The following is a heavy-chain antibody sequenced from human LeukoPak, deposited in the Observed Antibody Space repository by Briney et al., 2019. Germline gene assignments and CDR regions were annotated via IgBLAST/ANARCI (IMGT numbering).Heavy chain of an antibody. V-gene: IGHV4-59*01. CDR2: IYYSGST. CDR1: GGSISSYY. J-gene: IGHJ4*02. CDR3: AREGDGGNFDY. D-gene: IGHD4-23*01. Sequence: PSETLSLTCTVSGGSISSYYWSWIRQPPGKGLEWIGYIYYSGSTNYNPSLKSRVTISVDTSKNQFSLKLSSVTAADTAVYYCAREGDGGNFDYWGQGTLVTVSS.